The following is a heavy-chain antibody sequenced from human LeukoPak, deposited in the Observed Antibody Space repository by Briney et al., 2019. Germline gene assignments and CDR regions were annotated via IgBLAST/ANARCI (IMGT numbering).Heavy chain of an antibody. V-gene: IGHV4-59*12. CDR2: IYYSGST. CDR3: ARVGSSSWRGFDY. Sequence: SETLSLTCTVSGGSISSYYWSWIRQPPGKGLEWIGYIYYSGSTNYNPSLKSRVTMSVDTSKNQFSLKLSSVTAADTAVYYCARVGSSSWRGFDYWGQGTLVTVSS. J-gene: IGHJ4*02. CDR1: GGSISSYY. D-gene: IGHD6-13*01.